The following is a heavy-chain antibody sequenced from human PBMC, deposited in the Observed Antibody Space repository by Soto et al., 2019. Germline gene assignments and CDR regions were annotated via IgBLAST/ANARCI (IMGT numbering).Heavy chain of an antibody. CDR2: ISNDGRGK. V-gene: IGHV3-30*04. D-gene: IGHD2-15*01. CDR3: ARDQCFGGGRSCYYFDF. CDR1: GFTFTTYA. Sequence: QVQLVESGGGVVQPGRSLRLSCAASGFTFTTYAIHWVRQAPGKGLEWVAVISNDGRGKYYADSMKGRFTIYRDNSKNTLYLQMNSLRSDDTAVYYCARDQCFGGGRSCYYFDFWGQGTLVTVSS. J-gene: IGHJ4*02.